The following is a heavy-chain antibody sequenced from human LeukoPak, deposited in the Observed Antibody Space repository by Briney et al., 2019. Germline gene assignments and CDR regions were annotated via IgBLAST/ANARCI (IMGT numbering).Heavy chain of an antibody. CDR3: ARGDY. CDR1: GYTFTSYD. CDR2: MSPNGGNT. J-gene: IGHJ4*02. Sequence: GASVKVSCKASGYTFTSYDINWMRQATGQGLEWMGWMSPNGGNTGYAQKLQGRVTLTRNTATSTAYMELSSLTSEDTAVYYCARGDYWGQGTLVTVSS. V-gene: IGHV1-8*01.